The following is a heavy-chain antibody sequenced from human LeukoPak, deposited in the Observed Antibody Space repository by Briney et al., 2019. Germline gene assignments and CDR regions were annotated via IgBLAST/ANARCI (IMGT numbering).Heavy chain of an antibody. CDR3: AREGGQQLDYYYYMDV. V-gene: IGHV4-34*12. D-gene: IGHD6-13*01. J-gene: IGHJ6*03. CDR1: GGSFSGYY. CDR2: IIHSGST. Sequence: SETLSLTCAVYGGSFSGYYWSWIRQPPGKGLEWIGEIIHSGSTNYNPSLKSRVTISVDTSKNQFSLKLSSVTAADTAVYYCAREGGQQLDYYYYMDVWGKGTTVTVSS.